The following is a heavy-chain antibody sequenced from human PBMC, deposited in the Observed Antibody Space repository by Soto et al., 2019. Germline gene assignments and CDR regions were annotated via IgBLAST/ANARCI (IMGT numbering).Heavy chain of an antibody. CDR1: GFTFSSYV. V-gene: IGHV3-30-3*01. Sequence: QVQLVESGGGVVQPGRSLRLSCAASGFTFSSYVMHWVRQAPDKGLEWVAVIWYDGTNKYYADSVKGRFTISRDNSKNTLYLQMNSLKPEDVAVYYCATESGYSIGEFDYWGQGTLVTVSS. D-gene: IGHD5-18*01. J-gene: IGHJ4*02. CDR3: ATESGYSIGEFDY. CDR2: IWYDGTNK.